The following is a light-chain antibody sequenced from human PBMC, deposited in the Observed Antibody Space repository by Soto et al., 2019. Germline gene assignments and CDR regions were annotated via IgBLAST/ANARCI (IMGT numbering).Light chain of an antibody. Sequence: QPVLTQPPSASGTPGQGVTISCSGISSNIGTNTVNWYKQLPGTAPKLLIYSNDLRPSGVPDRFSGSKSGTSASLAISGLQSEDEADYYCEAWDDSRYGAVFGGGTKLTVL. CDR3: EAWDDSRYGAV. V-gene: IGLV1-44*01. CDR1: SSNIGTNT. J-gene: IGLJ2*01. CDR2: SND.